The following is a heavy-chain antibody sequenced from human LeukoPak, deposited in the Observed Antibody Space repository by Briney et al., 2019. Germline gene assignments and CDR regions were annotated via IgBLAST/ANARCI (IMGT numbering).Heavy chain of an antibody. CDR1: GFTFSSYA. J-gene: IGHJ4*02. D-gene: IGHD6-19*01. V-gene: IGHV3-23*01. Sequence: GGSLRLSCAASGFTFSSYAMSWVRQAPAKGLEWVSAISGSGGSTYYADSVKGRFTISRDNSKNTLYLQMNSLRAEDTAVYYCAKDFGLRRLAVAAFDYWGQGTLVTVSS. CDR3: AKDFGLRRLAVAAFDY. CDR2: ISGSGGST.